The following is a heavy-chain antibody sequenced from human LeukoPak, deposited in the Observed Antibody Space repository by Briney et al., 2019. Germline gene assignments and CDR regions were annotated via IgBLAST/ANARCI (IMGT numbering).Heavy chain of an antibody. CDR1: GFTFSSYS. Sequence: GGSLRLSCAASGFTFSSYSMNWVRQAPGKGLEWVSYISSSSSTIYYADSVKGRFTISRDNAKNSQYLQMNSLRDEDTAVYYCARDLNSSWPYYYYGMDVWGQGTTVTVSS. CDR3: ARDLNSSWPYYYYGMDV. D-gene: IGHD6-13*01. CDR2: ISSSSSTI. V-gene: IGHV3-48*02. J-gene: IGHJ6*02.